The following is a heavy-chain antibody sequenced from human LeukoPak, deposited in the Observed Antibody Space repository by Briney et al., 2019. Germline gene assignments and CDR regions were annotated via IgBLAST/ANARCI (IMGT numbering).Heavy chain of an antibody. Sequence: GASVKVSCKASGYTFTGYYMHWVRQAPGQGLEWMGWINPNSGGTNYAQKFQGRVTMTRDTSISTAYMELSRLRSDDTAVYYCAREGSSWRGLPSDYWGQGTLVTVSS. CDR2: INPNSGGT. J-gene: IGHJ4*02. V-gene: IGHV1-2*02. D-gene: IGHD6-13*01. CDR1: GYTFTGYY. CDR3: AREGSSWRGLPSDY.